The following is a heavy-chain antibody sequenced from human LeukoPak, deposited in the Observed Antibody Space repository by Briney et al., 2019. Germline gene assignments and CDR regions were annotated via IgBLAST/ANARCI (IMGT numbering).Heavy chain of an antibody. Sequence: GGSLRLSCAASGFTFSNHAMSWVRQVPGKGLEWVSALSGSGGSTYYADSVRGRFTISRDNSKNILYLQMNSLRAEDTAIYYCARVGGVAAADGPFDYWGHGTLVTVSS. D-gene: IGHD6-13*01. CDR1: GFTFSNHA. CDR3: ARVGGVAAADGPFDY. V-gene: IGHV3-23*01. J-gene: IGHJ4*01. CDR2: LSGSGGST.